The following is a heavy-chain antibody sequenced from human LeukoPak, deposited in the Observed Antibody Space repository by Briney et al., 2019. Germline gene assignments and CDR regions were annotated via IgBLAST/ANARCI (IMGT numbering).Heavy chain of an antibody. D-gene: IGHD5/OR15-5a*01. Sequence: PGGSLRLSCAASGFTFSSYAMHWVRQAPGKGLEWVAVISYDGSNKYYADSVKGRFTISRDNSKNTLYLQMNSLRAEDTAVYYCARDCLGSHYYMDVWGKGTTVTVSS. CDR2: ISYDGSNK. CDR3: ARDCLGSHYYMDV. J-gene: IGHJ6*03. CDR1: GFTFSSYA. V-gene: IGHV3-30*04.